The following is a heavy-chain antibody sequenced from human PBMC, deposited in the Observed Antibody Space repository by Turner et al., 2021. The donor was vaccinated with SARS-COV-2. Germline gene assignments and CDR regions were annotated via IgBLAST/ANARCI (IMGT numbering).Heavy chain of an antibody. D-gene: IGHD6-13*01. CDR1: GFTFRSYA. V-gene: IGHV3-30-3*01. CDR3: ASQVGKRGSNWPIDY. CDR2: ISYDGSNK. Sequence: QVQLVESGGGVVQPGRSLRLSCAASGFTFRSYAMHWVRQAPGKGLEWVAVISYDGSNKYYADSVKGRFTISRDNSKNTLYLQMNSLRGEDTAVYYCASQVGKRGSNWPIDYWGQGTLVTVSS. J-gene: IGHJ4*02.